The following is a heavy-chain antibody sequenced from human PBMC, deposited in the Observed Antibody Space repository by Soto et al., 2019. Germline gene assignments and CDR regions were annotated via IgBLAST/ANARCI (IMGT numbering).Heavy chain of an antibody. D-gene: IGHD3-10*01. V-gene: IGHV3-23*01. J-gene: IGHJ4*02. CDR3: GKKVDCGSWCQDLDY. CDR2: FRAGGDDGTT. Sequence: PGWSLTLSCVASGFSFSSYSLSCVRRDPAKGLEWVSGFRAGGDDGTTYYADSVKGRFTISTANSKNTLFLQTNSLRAEDTAIYYGGKKVDCGSWCQDLDYFGQGTLVTVSS. CDR1: GFSFSSYS.